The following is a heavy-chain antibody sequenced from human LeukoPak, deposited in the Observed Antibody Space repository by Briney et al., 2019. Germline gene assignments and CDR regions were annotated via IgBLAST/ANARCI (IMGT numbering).Heavy chain of an antibody. CDR1: GRSISSSSYD. D-gene: IGHD1-26*01. Sequence: PSETLSLTCTVSGRSISSSSYDWGWSRQPPGTGLEWIVSIYYSGSTYYNPSLKGRVTISVDTSKNQFSLKLSSVTAADTAVYYCARAVWDKYYFGMDVWGQGTTATVSS. CDR3: ARAVWDKYYFGMDV. V-gene: IGHV4-39*01. J-gene: IGHJ6*02. CDR2: IYYSGST.